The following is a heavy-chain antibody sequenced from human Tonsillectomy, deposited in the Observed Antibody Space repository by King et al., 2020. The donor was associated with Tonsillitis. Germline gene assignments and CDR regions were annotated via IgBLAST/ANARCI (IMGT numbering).Heavy chain of an antibody. D-gene: IGHD6-19*01. Sequence: ELQLVQSGAEVKKPGESLKISCKGSGYSFTNYWIGWVRQMPGKGLEWMGIIYPGDSDTRYSPSFQGQVTISADKSISTAYLQWSSLKASDTAMYYCARQRPFHFKALAGRGRGFFDYWGQGTLVTVSS. CDR2: IYPGDSDT. V-gene: IGHV5-51*01. CDR3: ARQRPFHFKALAGRGRGFFDY. CDR1: GYSFTNYW. J-gene: IGHJ4*02.